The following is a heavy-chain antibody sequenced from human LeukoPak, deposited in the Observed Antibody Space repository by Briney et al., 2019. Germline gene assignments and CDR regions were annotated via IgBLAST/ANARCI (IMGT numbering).Heavy chain of an antibody. Sequence: GGSLRLSCAASGFSFSKYAMTWVRQAPGKGLEWVSTISGSGSDTYYADSVKGRFTISRDNSRNTLYLQMSSLRAEDTAVYYCAKDVGSTNFHYMDVWGKGTTVIVSS. J-gene: IGHJ6*03. V-gene: IGHV3-23*01. CDR2: ISGSGSDT. CDR1: GFSFSKYA. CDR3: AKDVGSTNFHYMDV. D-gene: IGHD2-2*01.